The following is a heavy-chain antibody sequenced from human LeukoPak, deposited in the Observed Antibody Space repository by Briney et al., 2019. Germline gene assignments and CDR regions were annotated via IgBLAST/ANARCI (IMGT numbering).Heavy chain of an antibody. CDR3: SRNGLVDFDY. Sequence: SLRLSCTTSGFAFDDFAMSWVRQPAGKGLEWVGFIRRRAYGGAAEYAASVKGRFIISRDDSKGIAYLQMNSLKTEDTAVYYCSRNGLVDFDYWGQGSGVSVSP. J-gene: IGHJ4*02. CDR1: GFAFDDFA. D-gene: IGHD3-16*01. V-gene: IGHV3-49*04. CDR2: IRRRAYGGAA.